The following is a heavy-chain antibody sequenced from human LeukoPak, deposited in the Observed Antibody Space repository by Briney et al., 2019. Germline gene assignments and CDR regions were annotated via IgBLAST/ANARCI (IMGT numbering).Heavy chain of an antibody. J-gene: IGHJ3*02. CDR3: ARVRTPFAFDI. CDR2: IKQDGSEK. D-gene: IGHD1-1*01. CDR1: GFTFSSYW. Sequence: GGSLRLSCAASGFTFSSYWMSWVRQAPGKGLEWVANIKQDGSEKYYVDSVKGRFAISRVNAKNSLYLQMNSLRAEDTAVYYCARVRTPFAFDIWGQGTMVTVSS. V-gene: IGHV3-7*01.